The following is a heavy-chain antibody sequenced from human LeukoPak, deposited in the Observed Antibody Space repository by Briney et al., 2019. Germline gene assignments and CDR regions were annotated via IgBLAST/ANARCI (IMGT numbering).Heavy chain of an antibody. J-gene: IGHJ4*02. Sequence: AGGSLRRACAASGFSFSDDWLSWVRQAPRKGLEWVGRIKHKRDGGTPDYAAPVKGRFTISRDDSKNMLYLEMNSLKIEDTAVYYCTTVTMVRDYDYWGQGTLVTVSS. CDR2: IKHKRDGGTP. CDR3: TTVTMVRDYDY. CDR1: GFSFSDDW. V-gene: IGHV3-15*01. D-gene: IGHD3-10*01.